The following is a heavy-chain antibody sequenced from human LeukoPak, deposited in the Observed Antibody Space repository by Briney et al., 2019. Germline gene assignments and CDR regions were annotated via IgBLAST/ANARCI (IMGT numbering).Heavy chain of an antibody. Sequence: GGSLRLSCAASGFTVSSNYMSWVRQAPGKGLEWVSVIYSGGSTYYADSVKGRFTISRDNSKNTLYLQMGSLRAEDMAVYYCARDKSPVGLATPPDYWGQGTLVTVSS. CDR1: GFTVSSNY. D-gene: IGHD5-12*01. CDR3: ARDKSPVGLATPPDY. V-gene: IGHV3-66*01. CDR2: IYSGGST. J-gene: IGHJ4*02.